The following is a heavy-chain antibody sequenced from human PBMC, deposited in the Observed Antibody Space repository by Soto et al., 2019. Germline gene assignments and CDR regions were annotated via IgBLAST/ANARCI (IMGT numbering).Heavy chain of an antibody. CDR1: GFTFSNYA. D-gene: IGHD3-10*01. CDR3: AKGSFGFAY. Sequence: EVQLLESGGGLVQPGGSLTLSCAASGFTFSNYAMTWVRQAPGKGLEWVSGFSRSGGNTYYADSVKGRFTISRDNSKNPVYLQMKSRRVEDTAVYYCAKGSFGFAYWGQGTRVSVSS. CDR2: FSRSGGNT. J-gene: IGHJ4*02. V-gene: IGHV3-23*01.